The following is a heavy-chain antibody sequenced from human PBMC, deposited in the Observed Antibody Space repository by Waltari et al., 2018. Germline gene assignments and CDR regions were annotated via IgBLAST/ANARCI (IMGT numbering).Heavy chain of an antibody. V-gene: IGHV3-53*01. CDR2: IYSGGST. CDR3: ARDRYGYGDGYYYGMDV. CDR1: GFTVSSNY. D-gene: IGHD4-17*01. Sequence: EVQLVESGGGLIQPGRSLRLSCAASGFTVSSNYMSWVRQAPGKGLEWVSVIYSGGSTYYADSVKGRFTISRDNSKNTLYLQMNSLRAEDTAVYYCARDRYGYGDGYYYGMDVWGQGTTVTVSS. J-gene: IGHJ6*02.